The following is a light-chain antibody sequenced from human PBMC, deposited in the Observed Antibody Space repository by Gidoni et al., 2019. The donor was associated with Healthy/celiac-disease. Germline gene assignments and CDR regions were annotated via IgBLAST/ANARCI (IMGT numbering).Light chain of an antibody. CDR3: QAWDSSTEV. CDR1: RLGDKY. V-gene: IGLV3-1*01. Sequence: SYELTQPHSVSVSPGQTASITCSGDRLGDKYVCWYQQKPGQSPVLVIYQDTKRPSGIPERFSGSNSGNTATLTISGTQAMDEADYYCQAWDSSTEVFGGGTKLTVL. CDR2: QDT. J-gene: IGLJ2*01.